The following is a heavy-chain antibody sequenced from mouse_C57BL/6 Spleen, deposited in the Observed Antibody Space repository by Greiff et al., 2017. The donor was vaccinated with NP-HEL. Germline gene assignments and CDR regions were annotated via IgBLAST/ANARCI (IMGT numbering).Heavy chain of an antibody. CDR3: ARYYYGSSYGCAY. CDR2: IHPNNGGT. Sequence: EVQLQQSGPELVKPGASVQMSCKASGYTFTDYNMHWVKQSHGKSLEWIGSIHPNNGGTSYNQKFKGKATFTVNKSSSTAYMELRSLTSEDSAVYYCARYYYGSSYGCAYWGQGTLVTVSA. J-gene: IGHJ3*01. D-gene: IGHD1-1*01. V-gene: IGHV1-22*01. CDR1: GYTFTDYN.